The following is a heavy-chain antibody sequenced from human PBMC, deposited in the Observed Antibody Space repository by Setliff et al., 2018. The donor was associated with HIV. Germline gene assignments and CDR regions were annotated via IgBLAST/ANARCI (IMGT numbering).Heavy chain of an antibody. V-gene: IGHV4-34*01. J-gene: IGHJ1*01. Sequence: LSLTCAVYGGSFSGYYWSWIRQPPGKGLEWIGEINHSGSTNYNPSLKSRVTISVDTSKNQFSLKLSSVTAADTALYYCASYSSSWTSFQHWGQGTLVTVPQ. CDR2: INHSGST. D-gene: IGHD6-13*01. CDR3: ASYSSSWTSFQH. CDR1: GGSFSGYY.